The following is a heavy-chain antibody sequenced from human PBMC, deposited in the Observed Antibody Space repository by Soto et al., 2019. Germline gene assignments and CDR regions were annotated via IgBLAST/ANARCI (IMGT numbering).Heavy chain of an antibody. J-gene: IGHJ4*02. Sequence: SETLSLTCTVSGGSISSGDYYWSWIRQPPGKGLEWIGYIYYSGSTYYNPSLKSRVTISVDTSKNQFSLKLSSVTAADTAVYYCARALSAMTKCPFDYWGQGTLVTVSS. CDR2: IYYSGST. V-gene: IGHV4-30-4*01. CDR3: ARALSAMTKCPFDY. D-gene: IGHD4-17*01. CDR1: GGSISSGDYY.